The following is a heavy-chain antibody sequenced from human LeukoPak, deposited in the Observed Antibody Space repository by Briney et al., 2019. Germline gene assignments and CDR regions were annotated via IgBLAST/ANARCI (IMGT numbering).Heavy chain of an antibody. Sequence: PGGSLRLSCAASGLTVSSNYMSWVRQAPGKGLEWVSVIYSGGSTYYADSVKGRFTISRDNSKNTLYLQMNSLRAEDTAVYYCVIPARQGASLDYWGQGTLVTVSS. CDR2: IYSGGST. V-gene: IGHV3-53*01. D-gene: IGHD6-6*01. CDR3: VIPARQGASLDY. J-gene: IGHJ4*02. CDR1: GLTVSSNY.